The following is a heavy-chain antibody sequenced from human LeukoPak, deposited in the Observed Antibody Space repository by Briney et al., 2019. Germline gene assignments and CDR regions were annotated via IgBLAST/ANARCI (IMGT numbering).Heavy chain of an antibody. J-gene: IGHJ4*02. V-gene: IGHV4-30-4*01. Sequence: SETLSLTCTVSGGSISSGDYYWSWIRQPPGKGLEWIGYIYYSGSTYYNPSLKSRVTISVDTSKNQFSLKLSSVTAADTAVYYCARDRGDYGAESALDYWGQGSLVIVSS. D-gene: IGHD4-17*01. CDR2: IYYSGST. CDR1: GGSISSGDYY. CDR3: ARDRGDYGAESALDY.